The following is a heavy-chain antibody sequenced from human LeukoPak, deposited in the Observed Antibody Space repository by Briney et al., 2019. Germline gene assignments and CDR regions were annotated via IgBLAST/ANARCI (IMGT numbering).Heavy chain of an antibody. J-gene: IGHJ4*02. V-gene: IGHV3-30*03. Sequence: GRSLRLSCAASGFTFSSYGMHWVRQAPGKGLEWVAVISYDGSNKYYADSVKGRFTISRDNSKNTLYLQMNSLRAEDTAVYYCARASIGFGNILFDYWGQGTLVTVSP. CDR1: GFTFSSYG. D-gene: IGHD3-10*01. CDR2: ISYDGSNK. CDR3: ARASIGFGNILFDY.